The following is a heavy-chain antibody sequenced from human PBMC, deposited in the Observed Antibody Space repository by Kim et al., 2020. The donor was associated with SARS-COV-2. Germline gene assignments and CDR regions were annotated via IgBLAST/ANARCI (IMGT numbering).Heavy chain of an antibody. J-gene: IGHJ5*02. CDR1: GFTFSSYA. CDR3: AGQWRAFDP. V-gene: IGHV3-30*04. Sequence: GGSLRLSCAASGFTFSSYAMHWVRQAPGKGLEWVAVISYDGSNKYYADSVKGRFTISRDNSKNTLYLQMNSLRAEDTAVYYCAGQWRAFDPWGQGTLVTVSS. CDR2: ISYDGSNK. D-gene: IGHD6-19*01.